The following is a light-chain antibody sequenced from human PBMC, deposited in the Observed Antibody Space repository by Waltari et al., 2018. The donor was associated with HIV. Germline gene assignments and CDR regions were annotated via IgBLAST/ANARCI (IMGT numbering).Light chain of an antibody. J-gene: IGLJ3*02. Sequence: SYVLTQPPSVSVAPGKTASITCGGNNIETKSVHWNQQKPGQAPVLGIYYDSDRPSGIPERFAGSNSGNTATLTITRVEAGDEADYFCQVWDPTTDHMVFGGGTKLTVL. V-gene: IGLV3-21*04. CDR1: NIETKS. CDR3: QVWDPTTDHMV. CDR2: YDS.